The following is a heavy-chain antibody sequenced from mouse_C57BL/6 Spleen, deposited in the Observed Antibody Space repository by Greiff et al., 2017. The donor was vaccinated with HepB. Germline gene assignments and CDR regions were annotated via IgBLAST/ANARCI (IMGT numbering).Heavy chain of an antibody. J-gene: IGHJ3*01. CDR1: GFTFSSYA. Sequence: DVKLVESGGGLVKPGGSLKLSCAASGFTFSSYAMSWVRQTPEKRLEWVATISDGGSYTYYPDNVKGRFTISRDNAKNNLYLQMSHLKSEDTAMYYCARGGGDSAWFAYWGQGTLVTVSA. V-gene: IGHV5-4*03. D-gene: IGHD3-3*01. CDR2: ISDGGSYT. CDR3: ARGGGDSAWFAY.